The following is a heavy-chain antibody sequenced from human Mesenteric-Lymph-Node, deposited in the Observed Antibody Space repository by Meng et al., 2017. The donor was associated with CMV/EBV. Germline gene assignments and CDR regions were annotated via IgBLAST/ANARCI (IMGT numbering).Heavy chain of an antibody. CDR3: ATSHHSSRYEVVFDY. Sequence: SGGPVSSYAIKWVLQAPEQGLEWMGGIIPIFGTANYAQKFQGRVTITTDESTSTAYMELSSLRSEDTAVYYCATSHHSSRYEVVFDYWGQGTLVTVSS. J-gene: IGHJ4*02. V-gene: IGHV1-69*05. CDR1: GGPVSSYA. CDR2: IIPIFGTA. D-gene: IGHD6-13*01.